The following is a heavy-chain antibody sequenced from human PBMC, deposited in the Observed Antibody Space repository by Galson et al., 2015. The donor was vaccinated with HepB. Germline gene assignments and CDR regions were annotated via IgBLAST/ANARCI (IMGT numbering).Heavy chain of an antibody. CDR1: GYTFTSYG. V-gene: IGHV1-18*04. J-gene: IGHJ3*02. CDR3: ARDLRKADSSGFDI. Sequence: SVKVSCKASGYTFTSYGISWVRQAPGQGLEWMGWISAYNGNTNYAQKLQGRVTMTTDTSTSTAYMELRSLRSEDTAVYYCARDLRKADSSGFDIWGQGTMVTVSS. D-gene: IGHD3-22*01. CDR2: ISAYNGNT.